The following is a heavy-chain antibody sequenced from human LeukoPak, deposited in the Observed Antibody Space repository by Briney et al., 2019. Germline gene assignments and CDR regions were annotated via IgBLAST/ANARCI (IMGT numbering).Heavy chain of an antibody. Sequence: GESRKISCQGSGYSFATYWIGWVRQMPGKGLEWMGIIYPRDSDTRYSPSFQGQVTISADMSISTAYLQWSSLKASDTAIYYCARRGYSDSGSYYAFDIWGQGTMVTVSS. J-gene: IGHJ3*02. CDR2: IYPRDSDT. CDR3: ARRGYSDSGSYYAFDI. D-gene: IGHD3-10*01. V-gene: IGHV5-51*01. CDR1: GYSFATYW.